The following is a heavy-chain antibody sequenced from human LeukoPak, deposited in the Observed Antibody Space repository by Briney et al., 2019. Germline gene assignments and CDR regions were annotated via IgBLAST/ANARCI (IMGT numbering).Heavy chain of an antibody. J-gene: IGHJ3*02. Sequence: GASVKVSCKASGYTFTSYGISWVRQAPGQGLEWMGWISAYNGNTNYAQKLQGRVTMTTDTSTSTAYMELRSLRSDDTAVYYCARLYCSSTSCYSGDALDIWGQGTMVTVSS. CDR3: ARLYCSSTSCYSGDALDI. CDR1: GYTFTSYG. D-gene: IGHD2-2*01. CDR2: ISAYNGNT. V-gene: IGHV1-18*01.